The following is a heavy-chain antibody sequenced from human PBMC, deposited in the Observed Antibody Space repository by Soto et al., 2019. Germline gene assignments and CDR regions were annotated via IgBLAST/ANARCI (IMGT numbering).Heavy chain of an antibody. CDR2: IYQTGST. D-gene: IGHD6-6*01. V-gene: IGHV4-4*02. CDR1: GGSISTINW. J-gene: IGHJ6*02. CDR3: ARVSSSSAFGMDV. Sequence: ETLSLTCAVSGGSISTINWWTWVRQPPGKGLDWIGEIYQTGSTSYNPSLESRVTISIDKSKNQFSLKLRSVTAADTAVYYCARVSSSSAFGMDVWGQGTTVTVSS.